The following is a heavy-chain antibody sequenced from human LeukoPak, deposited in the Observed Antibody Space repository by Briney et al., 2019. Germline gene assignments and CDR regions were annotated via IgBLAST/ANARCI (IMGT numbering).Heavy chain of an antibody. CDR3: ATNPDYGGNSNYDY. CDR2: ISAYNGNT. J-gene: IGHJ4*02. D-gene: IGHD4-23*01. Sequence: ASVKVSCKASGYTFTSHGISWVRQAPGQGLEWMGWISAYNGNTNYAQKLQGRVTMTTDTSTSTAYMELRSLRSDDTALYYCATNPDYGGNSNYDYWGQGTLVTVSS. CDR1: GYTFTSHG. V-gene: IGHV1-18*01.